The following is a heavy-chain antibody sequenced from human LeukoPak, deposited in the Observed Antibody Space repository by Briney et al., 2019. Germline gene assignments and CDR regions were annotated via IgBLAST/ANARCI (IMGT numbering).Heavy chain of an antibody. Sequence: ASVKVSCKASGYSFTSYYMHWVRQAPGQGLEWMGFINPSGSSAAYAQKFQGRLTMTRDMFTSTDYMELTSLTSDDTAVYYCARNHGTGNALDIWGQGTMVTVSS. D-gene: IGHD1-1*01. CDR1: GYSFTSYY. CDR2: INPSGSSA. V-gene: IGHV1-46*01. J-gene: IGHJ3*02. CDR3: ARNHGTGNALDI.